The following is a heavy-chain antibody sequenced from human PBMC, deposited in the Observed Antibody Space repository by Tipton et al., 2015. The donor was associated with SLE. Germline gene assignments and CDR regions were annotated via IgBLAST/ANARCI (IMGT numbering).Heavy chain of an antibody. J-gene: IGHJ5*02. CDR1: GGSISSYF. V-gene: IGHV4-59*01. D-gene: IGHD3-3*02. CDR2: IFYTGST. CDR3: ARGPPFMEWERNWFDP. Sequence: TLSLTCSVSGGSISSYFWTWIRQPPGKGLEWIGHIFYTGSTRYNPSLKSRVSISVDTSKNQFSLRLSSVTAADTAVYYCARGPPFMEWERNWFDPWGQGALVTVSS.